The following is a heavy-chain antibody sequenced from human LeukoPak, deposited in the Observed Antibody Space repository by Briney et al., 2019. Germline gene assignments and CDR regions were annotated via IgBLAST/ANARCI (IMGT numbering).Heavy chain of an antibody. CDR3: ARDLIAAAGAFDY. J-gene: IGHJ4*02. V-gene: IGHV4-4*07. Sequence: SETLSLTCTVSGGSISNYYWSWIRQPAGKGLEWIGRIYTSGSTNYNPSLKSRVTMSVDTSKIQFSLKLSSVTAADTAVYYCARDLIAAAGAFDYWGQGTLVTVSS. CDR1: GGSISNYY. D-gene: IGHD6-13*01. CDR2: IYTSGST.